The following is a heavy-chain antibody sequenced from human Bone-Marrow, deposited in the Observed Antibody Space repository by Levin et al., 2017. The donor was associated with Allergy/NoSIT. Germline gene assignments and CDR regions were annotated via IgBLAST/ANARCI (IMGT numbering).Heavy chain of an antibody. CDR2: ISSSSSNI. CDR1: GFNFSIYG. J-gene: IGHJ6*02. Sequence: GGSLRLSCAASGFNFSIYGMNWVRQAPGKGLEWVSSISSSSSNIYHADSLKGRFTISRDNAKNSLYLQMKSLRAEDTAVYYCARDRTNGMLTHCGMDVGGQGTTVTVSS. D-gene: IGHD3-9*01. V-gene: IGHV3-21*04. CDR3: ARDRTNGMLTHCGMDV.